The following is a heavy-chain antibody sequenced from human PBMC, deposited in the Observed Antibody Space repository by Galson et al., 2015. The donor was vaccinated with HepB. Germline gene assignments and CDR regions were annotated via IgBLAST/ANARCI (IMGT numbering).Heavy chain of an antibody. CDR1: GFTFSSYS. J-gene: IGHJ3*02. CDR3: ARGIMVRGVIIRESAFDI. Sequence: SLRLSCAASGFTFSSYSMNWVRQAPGKGLEWVSSISSSSSYIYYADSVKGRFTISRDNAKNSLYLQMNSLRAEDTAVYYCARGIMVRGVIIRESAFDIWGQGTMVTVSS. CDR2: ISSSSSYI. V-gene: IGHV3-21*01. D-gene: IGHD3-10*01.